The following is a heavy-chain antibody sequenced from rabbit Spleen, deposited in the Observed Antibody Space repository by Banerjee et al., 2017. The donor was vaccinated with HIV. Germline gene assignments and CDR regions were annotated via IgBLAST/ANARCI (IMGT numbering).Heavy chain of an antibody. CDR3: ARTTYGYDDYADLYYAAMDL. D-gene: IGHD6-1*01. J-gene: IGHJ6*01. CDR1: GFSFSNTYY. CDR2: IYVGGSGSA. Sequence: QEQLVESGGGLVQPEGSLTLTCTASGFSFSNTYYMCWVRQAPGKGLEWIACIYVGGSGSAAYASWAKGRFTASKTSSTTVTLQMTSLTAADTATYFCARTTYGYDDYADLYYAAMDLWGQGTLVTVS. V-gene: IGHV1S45*01.